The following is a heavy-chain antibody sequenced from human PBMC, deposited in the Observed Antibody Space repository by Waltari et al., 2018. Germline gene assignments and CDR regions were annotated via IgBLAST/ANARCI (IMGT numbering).Heavy chain of an antibody. J-gene: IGHJ4*02. CDR1: GFTFSTFP. Sequence: EVQLVESGGGLVQPGGSLRLSCAASGFTFSTFPMHWVRQAPGKGLECVSAIRTNEVDAYYANSVKGRFTISRDNSKNTLYLQMGSLRVEDMAVYYCARRDVLTGFLDYWGQGTLVTVSS. CDR3: ARRDVLTGFLDY. D-gene: IGHD3-9*01. V-gene: IGHV3-64*01. CDR2: IRTNEVDA.